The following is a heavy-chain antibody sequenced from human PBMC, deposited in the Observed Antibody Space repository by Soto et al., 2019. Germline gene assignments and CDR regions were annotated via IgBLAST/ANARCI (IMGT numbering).Heavy chain of an antibody. J-gene: IGHJ4*02. Sequence: QVQLVESGGGGVQPGRSLRLSCAASGFTFSSYGMHWVRQAPGKGLEWVAVISYDGSNKYYADSVKGRFTISRDNSKNTLYLQMNSLIAEDTAVYYCARGQHYYDRSDPGYWGQGPLVTVSS. V-gene: IGHV3-30*03. D-gene: IGHD3-22*01. CDR2: ISYDGSNK. CDR3: ARGQHYYDRSDPGY. CDR1: GFTFSSYG.